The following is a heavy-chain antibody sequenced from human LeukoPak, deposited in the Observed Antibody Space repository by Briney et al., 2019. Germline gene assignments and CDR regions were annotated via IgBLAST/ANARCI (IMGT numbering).Heavy chain of an antibody. D-gene: IGHD3-10*01. CDR2: IIEKGNA. CDR3: ARGYYPPRWYFDL. Sequence: SETLSLTCALYGGSFSSYSWSWTWLRQTPEKGLEWIGEIIEKGNANYNPSLKSRITIDLNTSKNAFSLKLTSMTAADTAMYYCARGYYPPRWYFDLWGRGTLVTVSS. V-gene: IGHV4-34*01. J-gene: IGHJ2*01. CDR1: GGSFSSYS.